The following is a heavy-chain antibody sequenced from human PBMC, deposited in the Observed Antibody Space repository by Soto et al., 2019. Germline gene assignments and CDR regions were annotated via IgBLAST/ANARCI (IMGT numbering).Heavy chain of an antibody. Sequence: SETLSLTCAVSGGSFSGYYWSWIRQPPGKGLEWIGEINHSGSIKYNPSLESRLTISVDTSKSQLSLKLNSVTAADTAAYYCSRERTSSGWPSVRDYWGQGTLVIVSS. J-gene: IGHJ4*02. CDR1: GGSFSGYY. V-gene: IGHV4-34*01. CDR3: SRERTSSGWPSVRDY. D-gene: IGHD6-19*01. CDR2: INHSGSI.